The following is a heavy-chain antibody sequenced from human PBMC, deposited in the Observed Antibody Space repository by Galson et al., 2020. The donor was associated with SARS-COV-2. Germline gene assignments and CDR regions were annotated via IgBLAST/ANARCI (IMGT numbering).Heavy chain of an antibody. V-gene: IGHV3-33*01. Sequence: GGSLRLSCAASGSTFSDHAMHWVRQAPGKGLEWVAQIYFDGSEKYYGDSVKGRFTISRDSSKNTVYLQMNNLRADDTAVYYCARDGQSSSGWAFDYWGQGTLLTVSS. CDR1: GSTFSDHA. D-gene: IGHD6-19*01. CDR2: IYFDGSEK. J-gene: IGHJ4*02. CDR3: ARDGQSSSGWAFDY.